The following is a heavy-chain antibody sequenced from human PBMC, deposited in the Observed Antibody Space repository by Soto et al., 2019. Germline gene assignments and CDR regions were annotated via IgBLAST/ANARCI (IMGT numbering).Heavy chain of an antibody. J-gene: IGHJ4*02. CDR3: ARVGVCSYHFDF. CDR2: INPDGGTT. CDR1: GFIFSNYW. Sequence: EVQLVESGGGLAQPGGSLRLSCAASGFIFSNYWMHWVRQAPGKGLVWVSRINPDGGTTSYADSVKGRFTISRDNAENTLYLQMNSLRDEDTAVYYCARVGVCSYHFDFWGQGTLVSVSA. V-gene: IGHV3-74*01. D-gene: IGHD2-8*01.